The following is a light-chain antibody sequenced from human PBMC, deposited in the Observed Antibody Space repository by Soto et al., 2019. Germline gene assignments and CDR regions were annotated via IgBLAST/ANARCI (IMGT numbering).Light chain of an antibody. CDR3: QQYNNWPPYT. J-gene: IGKJ2*01. CDR2: GAS. CDR1: QSVAIN. V-gene: IGKV3-15*01. Sequence: ETVMTQSPVTLSVSPGERATLSCRASQSVAINFAWYQQRPGQAPRLLIYGASTRATGIPARFSGSGSGTEFTLTISSLQSEDFAVYYCQQYNNWPPYTLGQGTKLEIK.